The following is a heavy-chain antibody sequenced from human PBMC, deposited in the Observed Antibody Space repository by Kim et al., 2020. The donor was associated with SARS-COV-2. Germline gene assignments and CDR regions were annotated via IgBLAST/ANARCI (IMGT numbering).Heavy chain of an antibody. Sequence: GGSLRLSCAASGFTFSSYAMHWVRQAPGKGLEWVAVISYDGSNKYYADSVKGRFTISRDNSKNTLYLQMNSLRAEDTAVYYCARGCGYNGPFHYWGQGTLVTVSS. V-gene: IGHV3-30*04. CDR3: ARGCGYNGPFHY. CDR2: ISYDGSNK. D-gene: IGHD5-12*01. CDR1: GFTFSSYA. J-gene: IGHJ4*02.